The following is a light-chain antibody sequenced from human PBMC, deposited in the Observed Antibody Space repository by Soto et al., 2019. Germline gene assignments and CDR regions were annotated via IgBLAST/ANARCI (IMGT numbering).Light chain of an antibody. V-gene: IGKV3-11*01. CDR2: DAS. J-gene: IGKJ5*01. Sequence: EIVLTQSPATLSLSPGERATLSCRASQSVSSYLAWYQQKPGQAPRLLIYDASNRATGIPARFSGRGSGTDFTLTISSLEPEDFVVYYCQQRSNWPITFGQGTRLEIK. CDR3: QQRSNWPIT. CDR1: QSVSSY.